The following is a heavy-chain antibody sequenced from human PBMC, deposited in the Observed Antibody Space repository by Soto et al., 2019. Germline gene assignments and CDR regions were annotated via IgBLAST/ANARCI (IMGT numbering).Heavy chain of an antibody. CDR1: GFTFSSYG. J-gene: IGHJ4*02. D-gene: IGHD6-19*01. Sequence: GGSLRLSCAASGFTFSSYGMHWVRQAPGKGLEWVAVISYDGSNKYYADSVKGRFTISRDNSKNTLYLQMNSLRAEDTAVYYCAKDSTRNWYSSGWYDDYWGQGTLVTVSS. V-gene: IGHV3-30*18. CDR3: AKDSTRNWYSSGWYDDY. CDR2: ISYDGSNK.